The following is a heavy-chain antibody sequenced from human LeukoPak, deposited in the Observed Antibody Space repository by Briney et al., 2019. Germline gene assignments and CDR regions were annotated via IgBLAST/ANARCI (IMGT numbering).Heavy chain of an antibody. J-gene: IGHJ4*02. CDR1: GGSISSYY. Sequence: SETLSLTCTVSGGSISSYYWSGIRQPAGKGLEWIGRIYTSGSTNYNPSLKSRVTISVDTSRNQFSLKMNSVTAADTAVYYCARSGGSYDFWSGYTPHHFDYWGQGTLVTVSS. D-gene: IGHD3-3*01. CDR2: IYTSGST. CDR3: ARSGGSYDFWSGYTPHHFDY. V-gene: IGHV4-4*07.